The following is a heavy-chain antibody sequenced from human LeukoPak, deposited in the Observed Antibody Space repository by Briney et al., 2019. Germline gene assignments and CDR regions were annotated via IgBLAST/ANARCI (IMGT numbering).Heavy chain of an antibody. J-gene: IGHJ6*03. CDR1: GGSFSGYY. V-gene: IGHV4-34*01. Sequence: KPSETLSLTCAVYGGSFSGYYWSWIRQPPGKGLEWIGEINHSGSTNYNPSLKSRVTISVDTSKNQFSLKLSSVTAADTAVYYCARGRKRDGYNYNYYMDVWGKGTTVTISS. D-gene: IGHD5-24*01. CDR2: INHSGST. CDR3: ARGRKRDGYNYNYYMDV.